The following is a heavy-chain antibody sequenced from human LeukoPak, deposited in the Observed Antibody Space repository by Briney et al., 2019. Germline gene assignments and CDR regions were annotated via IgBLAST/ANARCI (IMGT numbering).Heavy chain of an antibody. V-gene: IGHV4-34*01. J-gene: IGHJ4*02. CDR3: AREGVYCSSTCCYPY. CDR2: INHSGST. Sequence: SETLSLTCAVYGGSFSGYYWSWIRQPPGKGLEWIGEINHSGSTNYNPSLKSRVTISVDTSKNQFSLKLSSVTAADTAVYYCAREGVYCSSTCCYPYWGQGTLVTVSS. D-gene: IGHD2-2*01. CDR1: GGSFSGYY.